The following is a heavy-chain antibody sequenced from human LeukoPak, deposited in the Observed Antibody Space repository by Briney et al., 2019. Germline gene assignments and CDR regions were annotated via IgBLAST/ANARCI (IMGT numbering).Heavy chain of an antibody. V-gene: IGHV3-21*01. J-gene: IGHJ4*02. CDR3: ARDFSGYDYNFDY. CDR1: GFTFSTYT. Sequence: PGGSLRLSCAASGFTFSTYTMNWVRQAPGKGLEWVSFISSSSTYMYYADSVKGRFTISRDNTKKSLYLQMNSLKAEDTAEYYCARDFSGYDYNFDYWGQGTLVTVSS. CDR2: ISSSSTYM. D-gene: IGHD5-12*01.